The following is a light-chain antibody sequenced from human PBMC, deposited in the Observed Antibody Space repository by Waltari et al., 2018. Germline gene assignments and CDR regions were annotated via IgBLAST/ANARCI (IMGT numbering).Light chain of an antibody. J-gene: IGKJ4*01. CDR1: QDIRSY. V-gene: IGKV1-8*01. CDR3: QQFNNYPL. Sequence: AIRMTQSPSSLSASTGDKITITCRASQDIRSYLGWYQQKPGKAPKLLVYAATSLQTGVPSRFSGSGSGTDFTLTISSLQPEDFATYYCQQFNNYPLFGGGTKVEIK. CDR2: AAT.